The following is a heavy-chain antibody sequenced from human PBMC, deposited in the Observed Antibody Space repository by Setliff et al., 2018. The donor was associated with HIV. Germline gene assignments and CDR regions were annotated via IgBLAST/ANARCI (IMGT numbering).Heavy chain of an antibody. CDR2: MHTSGST. V-gene: IGHV4-59*10. CDR1: GGSFSGYY. CDR3: ARGGTVSADFDS. D-gene: IGHD6-19*01. Sequence: KPSETLSLTCAVYGGSFSGYYWSWIRQPAGKGLEWIGRMHTSGSTYYNPSLQSRVTISVDSSKNQFSLRLSSVTAADTAVYFCARGGTVSADFDSWGQGTLVTVSS. J-gene: IGHJ4*02.